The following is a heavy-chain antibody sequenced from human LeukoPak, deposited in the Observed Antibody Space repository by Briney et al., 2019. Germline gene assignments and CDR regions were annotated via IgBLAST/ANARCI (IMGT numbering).Heavy chain of an antibody. J-gene: IGHJ6*02. D-gene: IGHD3-16*01. CDR1: GGSISSYY. CDR3: ARLGPQGYYGMDV. V-gene: IGHV4-59*01. Sequence: PSETLSLTCTVSGGSISSYYWSWIRQPPGKGLEWIGYIYYSGSTNYNPSLKSRVTISVDTSKNQFSLKLSSVTAADTAVYYCARLGPQGYYGMDVWGQGTTVTVSS. CDR2: IYYSGST.